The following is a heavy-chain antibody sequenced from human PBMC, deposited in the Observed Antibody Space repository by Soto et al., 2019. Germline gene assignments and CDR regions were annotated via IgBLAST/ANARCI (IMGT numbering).Heavy chain of an antibody. CDR3: ARDWKRLFDP. V-gene: IGHV4-31*03. D-gene: IGHD1-1*01. CDR1: GGSISSGGYY. CDR2: IYYSGST. Sequence: SETLSLTCTVSGGSISSGGYYWSWIRQHPGKGLEWIGYIYYSGSTYYNPSLKSRVTISVDTSKNQFSLKLSSVTAADTAVYYCARDWKRLFDPWGQGTLVTVSS. J-gene: IGHJ5*02.